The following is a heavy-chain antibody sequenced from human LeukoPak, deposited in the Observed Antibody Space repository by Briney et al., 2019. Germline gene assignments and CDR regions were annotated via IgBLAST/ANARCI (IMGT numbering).Heavy chain of an antibody. V-gene: IGHV3-7*01. CDR3: ARGGHDGTYYLSY. CDR1: GFTFSSYA. CDR2: IKTDGGEK. J-gene: IGHJ4*02. D-gene: IGHD1-26*01. Sequence: GGSLRLSCAASGFTFSSYAMSWVRQAPGKGLEWVGNIKTDGGEKYYVDSVRGRFTVSRDNAKNSLSLQMNSLRAEDTAVYYCARGGHDGTYYLSYWGQGTLVTVSS.